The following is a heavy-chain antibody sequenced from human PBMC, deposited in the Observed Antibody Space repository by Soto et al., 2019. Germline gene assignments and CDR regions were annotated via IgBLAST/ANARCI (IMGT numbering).Heavy chain of an antibody. J-gene: IGHJ4*02. V-gene: IGHV3-23*01. CDR1: GISFSNYA. CDR3: AKEGESCTNGVCRDFDY. CDR2: IRGSGAGT. D-gene: IGHD2-8*01. Sequence: GGSLRLSCAASGISFSNYAMTWVRQAPGKGLEWVSAIRGSGAGTYYADAVKGRFTIPRDNSKNTLYLQMNSLRAEDTAVYYCAKEGESCTNGVCRDFDYWGQGTLVTVSS.